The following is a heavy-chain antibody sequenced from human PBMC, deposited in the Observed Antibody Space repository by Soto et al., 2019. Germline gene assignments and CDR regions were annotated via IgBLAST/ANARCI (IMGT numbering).Heavy chain of an antibody. CDR3: VRDLDGSGSYYTDY. CDR2: IRVHKGNT. J-gene: IGHJ4*02. CDR1: GYNFINYG. D-gene: IGHD3-10*01. V-gene: IGHV1-18*01. Sequence: QVHLVQSGVEVKKPGASVKVSCKASGYNFINYGITWVRQAPGQGLEWMGWIRVHKGNTNYAQKFQGRVTMTTDTSTNTAYMELRSLRPDDTAVYYCVRDLDGSGSYYTDYWGPGTVVIVSS.